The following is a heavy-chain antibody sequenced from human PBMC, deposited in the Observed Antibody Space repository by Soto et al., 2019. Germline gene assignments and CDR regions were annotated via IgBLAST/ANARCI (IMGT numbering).Heavy chain of an antibody. Sequence: ASVKVSCKASGYTLTELSMHWVRQAPGKGLEWMGGFDPEDGETIYAQKFQGRVTMTEDTSAGTAYMELSSLRSEDTAVYYCATLGIVVITENLVGTRFDPWGQGTLVTVSS. V-gene: IGHV1-24*01. D-gene: IGHD3-22*01. CDR1: GYTLTELS. CDR3: ATLGIVVITENLVGTRFDP. J-gene: IGHJ5*02. CDR2: FDPEDGET.